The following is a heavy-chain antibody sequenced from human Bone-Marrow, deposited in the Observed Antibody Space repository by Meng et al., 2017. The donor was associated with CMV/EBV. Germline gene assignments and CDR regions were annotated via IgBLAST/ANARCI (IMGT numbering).Heavy chain of an antibody. D-gene: IGHD2-21*01. CDR3: AKDIGRAAHCGGDCYFDP. V-gene: IGHV3-9*01. CDR1: GFTFDDYA. Sequence: LSLTCAASGFTFDDYAMHWVRQAPGKGLEWVSGISWNSGSIGYADSVKGRFTISRDNAKNSLYLQMNSLRAEDTALYYCAKDIGRAAHCGGDCYFDPWGQGTLVTVSS. CDR2: ISWNSGSI. J-gene: IGHJ5*02.